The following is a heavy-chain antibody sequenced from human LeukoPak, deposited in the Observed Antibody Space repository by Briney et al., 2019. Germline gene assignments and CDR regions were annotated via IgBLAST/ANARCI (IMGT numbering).Heavy chain of an antibody. J-gene: IGHJ3*02. CDR1: GGSISSHY. V-gene: IGHV4-59*11. CDR2: LFHSGST. Sequence: SETLSLTCSVSGGSISSHYWSWIRQPPGKELEGIGYLFHSGSTNYNPSLQSRVTISADTSRNHFSLKLTSVTAADTAVYYCTRLLDNDSSGYPDTFDMWGQGTMVTVSS. D-gene: IGHD3-22*01. CDR3: TRLLDNDSSGYPDTFDM.